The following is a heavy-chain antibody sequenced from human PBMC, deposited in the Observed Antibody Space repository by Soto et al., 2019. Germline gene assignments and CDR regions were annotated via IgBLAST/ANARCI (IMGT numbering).Heavy chain of an antibody. D-gene: IGHD2-21*01. CDR1: GFTFSSFA. J-gene: IGHJ4*02. CDR2: IGSSGADT. V-gene: IGHV3-23*01. Sequence: EVQLLESGGGLAQPGGSLRLSCAGSGFTFSSFAMMWVRQAPGKGLQWVSGIGSSGADTYYADSVKGRFTVSRDNXXXXXXXXXXXXXXXXXXXXXXXXXXXPQSLGEGLDYWGQGTLVTVSS. CDR3: XXXXXPQSLGEGLDY.